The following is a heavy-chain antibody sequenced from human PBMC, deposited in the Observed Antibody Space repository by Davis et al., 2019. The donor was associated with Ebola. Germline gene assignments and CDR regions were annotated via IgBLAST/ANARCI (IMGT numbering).Heavy chain of an antibody. V-gene: IGHV1-18*04. CDR3: ARDSSSWYFFDY. CDR2: ISAYNGNT. CDR1: GYTFTSYG. D-gene: IGHD6-13*01. J-gene: IGHJ4*02. Sequence: AASVKVSCKASGYTFTSYGISWVRQAPGQGLEWMGWISAYNGNTNYAQKLQGRVTMTTDTSTSTAYMELSSLRSEDTAVYYCARDSSSWYFFDYWGQGTLVTVSS.